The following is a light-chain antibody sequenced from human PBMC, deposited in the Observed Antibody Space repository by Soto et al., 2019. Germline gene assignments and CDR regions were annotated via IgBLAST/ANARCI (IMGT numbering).Light chain of an antibody. CDR3: TSYASPV. CDR2: EVS. Sequence: QSALTQPASVSGSPGKSITISCTGTSGDIGGYNYVSWYQQHPGKAPKLMIFEVSRRPSGVSSRFSGSKSGNTASLTISGLQAEDEADYYCTSYASPVFGGGTKLTVL. V-gene: IGLV2-14*01. CDR1: SGDIGGYNY. J-gene: IGLJ2*01.